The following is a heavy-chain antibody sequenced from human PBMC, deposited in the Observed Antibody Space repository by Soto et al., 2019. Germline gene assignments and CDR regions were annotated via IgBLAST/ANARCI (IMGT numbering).Heavy chain of an antibody. CDR1: GESFSVFF. D-gene: IGHD2-21*02. Sequence: SETLSLTCSVYGESFSVFFWTWIRQPPGKGLEWIGEVNHNGGTNYNPSLKSRVTISVDTSKSQFSLKVRSVTATDTAVYYCARGPNPLVEVTPMRHFDSWGQGTQVTVYS. CDR2: VNHNGGT. CDR3: ARGPNPLVEVTPMRHFDS. J-gene: IGHJ4*02. V-gene: IGHV4-34*01.